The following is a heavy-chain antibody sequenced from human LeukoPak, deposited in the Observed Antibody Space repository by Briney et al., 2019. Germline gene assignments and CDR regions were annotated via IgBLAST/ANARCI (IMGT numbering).Heavy chain of an antibody. CDR1: GGTFSSYA. J-gene: IGHJ4*02. CDR3: ASESRLRYTTYYFDY. CDR2: IIPIFGTA. V-gene: IGHV1-69*13. D-gene: IGHD4-17*01. Sequence: GASVKVSCKASGGTFSSYAISWVRQAPGQGLEWMGGIIPIFGTANYAQKFQGRVTITADESTSTAYMELSSLRSEDTAVYYCASESRLRYTTYYFDYWGQGTLVTVS.